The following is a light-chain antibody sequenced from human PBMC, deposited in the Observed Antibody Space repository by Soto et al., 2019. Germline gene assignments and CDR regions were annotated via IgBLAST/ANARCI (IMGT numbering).Light chain of an antibody. V-gene: IGKV2-28*01. J-gene: IGKJ1*01. CDR1: QSLLHSDCNNY. Sequence: DIVVNQSPLSLPITPGEPASISCRSSQSLLHSDCNNYLDWYVQKPGQSPQLLIYLSSNRASGFPDSFSCSGSGTEFTLKIPILEAEDVGICYCLLCLHTPPWTFGQGTRVDFK. CDR2: LSS. CDR3: LLCLHTPPWT.